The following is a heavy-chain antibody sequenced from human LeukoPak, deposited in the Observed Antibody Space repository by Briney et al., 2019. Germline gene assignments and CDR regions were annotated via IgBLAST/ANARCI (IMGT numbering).Heavy chain of an antibody. CDR1: GYTFTSYA. V-gene: IGHV1-3*01. J-gene: IGHJ4*02. CDR2: INAGNGNT. CDR3: ARDRGYCTNGVCSLFDY. D-gene: IGHD2-8*01. Sequence: GASVKVSCKASGYTFTSYAMHWVRQAPGQRLEWMGWINAGNGNTKYSQKFQGRVTITRDTSISTAYMELSRLRSDDTAVYYCARDRGYCTNGVCSLFDYWGQGTLVTVSS.